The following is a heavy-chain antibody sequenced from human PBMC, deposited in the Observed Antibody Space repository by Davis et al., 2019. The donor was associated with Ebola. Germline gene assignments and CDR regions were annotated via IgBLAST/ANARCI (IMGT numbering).Heavy chain of an antibody. V-gene: IGHV1-2*02. CDR1: GYTFTGYY. D-gene: IGHD3-22*01. CDR2: INPNSGGT. CDR3: ARGRGHYESSGGDF. J-gene: IGHJ4*02. Sequence: ASVKVSCKASGYTFTGYYMHWVRQAPGQGLEWMGWINPNSGGTNYAQKFQGRVTMTRNTSISTAYMEVSSLRSEDTAVYFCARGRGHYESSGGDFWGQGTLVTVSS.